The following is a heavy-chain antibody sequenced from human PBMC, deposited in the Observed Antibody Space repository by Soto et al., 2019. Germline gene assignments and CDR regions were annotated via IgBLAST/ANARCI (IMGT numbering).Heavy chain of an antibody. CDR1: GDSISTRSYY. V-gene: IGHV4-39*01. J-gene: IGHJ3*02. CDR3: ARQIYYDFWSGYYALGAFAFDI. Sequence: QLQLQESGPGLLKPSETLSLTCTVSGDSISTRSYYWGWIRQSPGKGLEWIASISYSGNTFYNPSLDGRVTVSVDPSRNQFSLSLTSVTAADTAIYYCARQIYYDFWSGYYALGAFAFDIWGQGTMVAVSS. D-gene: IGHD3-3*01. CDR2: ISYSGNT.